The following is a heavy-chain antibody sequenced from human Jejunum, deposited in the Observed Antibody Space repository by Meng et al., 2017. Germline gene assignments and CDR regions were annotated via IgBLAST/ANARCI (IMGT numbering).Heavy chain of an antibody. CDR3: AREFYVDTAMVIDS. CDR1: GGSLRSVNNQ. J-gene: IGHJ4*02. D-gene: IGHD5-18*01. CDR2: IYYDGST. Sequence: QVQLQESGPGLVKPSQTLSLTCTVSGGSLRSVNNQWSWIRQPPGKGLEYIGYIYYDGSTYYSPSLKSRVTISIDTSKNQFSLRLNSVTAADTAVYYCAREFYVDTAMVIDSWGRGTLVTVSS. V-gene: IGHV4-30-4*01.